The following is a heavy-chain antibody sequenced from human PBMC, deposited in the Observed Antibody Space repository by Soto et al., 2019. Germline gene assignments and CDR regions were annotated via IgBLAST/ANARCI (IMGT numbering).Heavy chain of an antibody. CDR2: RFSTGNT. J-gene: IGHJ4*02. Sequence: SETLCLTCTVSGDSVSSDNNYWTWIRQPPGKGVEWIGYRFSTGNTTYNRSLKSRVTISLDTSTNQLSLRLTSVTAADTAVYYCARDISGDSGAFDRWGQGTLVTVSS. CDR3: ARDISGDSGAFDR. V-gene: IGHV4-61*01. CDR1: GDSVSSDNNY. D-gene: IGHD5-18*01.